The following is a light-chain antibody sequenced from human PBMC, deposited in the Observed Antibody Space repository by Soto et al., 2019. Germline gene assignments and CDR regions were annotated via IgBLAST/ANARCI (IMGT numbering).Light chain of an antibody. CDR2: DVR. CDR3: SSYNSSSSRI. J-gene: IGLJ1*01. Sequence: SVLTKPASGSAAALQSIRIFCTGTSSYGGGYNYVSWYQQHPGKAPKLMIYDVRNRPSGVSDRFSGSKSGNTASLTISGLLAEDEDDYYCSSYNSSSSRIVGTGTKVTVL. V-gene: IGLV2-14*01. CDR1: SSYGGGYNY.